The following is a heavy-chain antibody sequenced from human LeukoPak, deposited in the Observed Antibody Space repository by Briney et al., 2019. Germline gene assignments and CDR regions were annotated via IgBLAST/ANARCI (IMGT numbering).Heavy chain of an antibody. CDR3: CVGVSSSIDY. CDR2: ITGSSSVI. V-gene: IGHV3-48*04. Sequence: GGSLRLSCAASGFTFSSYTMNWVRQAPGKGLEWVSYITGSSSVIYYADSVKGRFTISRDNAKNSLYLQMDSLRAEDTAVYYCCVGVSSSIDYWGQGTLVTVSS. J-gene: IGHJ4*02. CDR1: GFTFSSYT. D-gene: IGHD2-21*01.